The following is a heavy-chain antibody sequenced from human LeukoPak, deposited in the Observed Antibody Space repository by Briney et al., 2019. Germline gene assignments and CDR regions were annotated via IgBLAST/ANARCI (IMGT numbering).Heavy chain of an antibody. Sequence: ASVKVSCKASGYTFTGYYMHWVRQAPGQGLEWMGWINPNSGGTNYAQKFQGRVTMTRDTSISTAYMELSRLRSDDTAVYYCAKNILGYCSSTSCHDAFDIWGQGTMVTVSS. V-gene: IGHV1-2*02. CDR3: AKNILGYCSSTSCHDAFDI. J-gene: IGHJ3*02. D-gene: IGHD2-2*01. CDR1: GYTFTGYY. CDR2: INPNSGGT.